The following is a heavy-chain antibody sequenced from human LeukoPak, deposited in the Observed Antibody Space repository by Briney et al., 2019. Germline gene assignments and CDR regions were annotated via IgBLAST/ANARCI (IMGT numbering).Heavy chain of an antibody. V-gene: IGHV3-11*05. CDR2: ISSSSSYT. D-gene: IGHD3-22*01. CDR1: GFTFSDYY. J-gene: IGHJ4*02. CDR3: ARALYDSSGYYFDY. Sequence: GSLRLSCAASGFTFSDYYMSWIRQAPGNGLEWVSYISSSSSYTNYAASVKGRFTISRDNAKNSLYLQMNSLRAEDTAVYYCARALYDSSGYYFDYRGQGTLVAVSS.